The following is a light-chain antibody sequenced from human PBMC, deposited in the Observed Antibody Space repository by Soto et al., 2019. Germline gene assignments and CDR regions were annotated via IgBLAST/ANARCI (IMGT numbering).Light chain of an antibody. CDR2: KGN. CDR3: QSTDSSGTYP. CDR1: ALPNQY. J-gene: IGLJ2*01. Sequence: SYALTQPPSVSVSPGQTARITCSGDALPNQYAYWYQQKPGQAPVLVMFKGNERPSGIPERFSGASSGTTVTLIITGVQAEDEAAYYCQSTDSSGTYPFGGGTKLTVL. V-gene: IGLV3-25*02.